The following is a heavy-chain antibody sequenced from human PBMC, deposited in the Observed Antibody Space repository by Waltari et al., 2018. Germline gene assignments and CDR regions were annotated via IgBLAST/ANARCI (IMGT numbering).Heavy chain of an antibody. J-gene: IGHJ3*02. CDR1: GGSISSSY. Sequence: QVQLQESGPGLVKPSEPLSLTCSVSGGSISSSYYSWIRQPPGKGLEWIGYIYYSGSTNYNPSLKSRVIISVDTSKNQFSLKLSSVTAADTAVYYCARVGATLDAFDIWGQGTMVTVSS. CDR2: IYYSGST. CDR3: ARVGATLDAFDI. V-gene: IGHV4-59*01. D-gene: IGHD1-26*01.